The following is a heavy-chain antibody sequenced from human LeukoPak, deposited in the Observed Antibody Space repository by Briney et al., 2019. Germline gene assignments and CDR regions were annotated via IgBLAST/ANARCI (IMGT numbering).Heavy chain of an antibody. CDR2: INEDGSEK. Sequence: GGSLRLSCAASGFAFNTYCMNWIRQAPGEGLEWVANINEDGSEKSYVDSVVDRFTISRDNAKNSLSLQMNSLRAEDTAVYFCVREYFYNSSGYRALRYWGQGTLVTVSS. V-gene: IGHV3-7*01. D-gene: IGHD3-22*01. CDR3: VREYFYNSSGYRALRY. CDR1: GFAFNTYC. J-gene: IGHJ4*02.